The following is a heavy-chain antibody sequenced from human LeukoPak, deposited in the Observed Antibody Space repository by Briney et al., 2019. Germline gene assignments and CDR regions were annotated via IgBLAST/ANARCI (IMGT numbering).Heavy chain of an antibody. Sequence: GGSLRLSCAASGFTFSSYAMSWVRQAPGQGLEWVSAISGSGGSTYYADSVKGRFTISRDNSKNTLYLQMNSLRAEDTAVYFCVRGWGSNVYASAFDVWGQGTMVTVSS. CDR2: ISGSGGST. CDR1: GFTFSSYA. J-gene: IGHJ3*01. CDR3: VRGWGSNVYASAFDV. V-gene: IGHV3-23*01. D-gene: IGHD3-16*01.